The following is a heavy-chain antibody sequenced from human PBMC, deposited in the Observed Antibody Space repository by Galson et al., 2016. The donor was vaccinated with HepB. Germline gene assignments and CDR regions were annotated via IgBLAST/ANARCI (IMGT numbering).Heavy chain of an antibody. Sequence: TLSLTCTVSGGSISSGGYLWSWIRQPPGKGLEWIGYISYAGSTYYNPSLESRLAISLDRSKNQFSLKLSSVTAADTAVYYCAREHGAVDSYGNSYHQYWFDSWGQGTLATVSS. D-gene: IGHD5-18*01. CDR1: GGSISSGGYL. CDR2: ISYAGST. CDR3: AREHGAVDSYGNSYHQYWFDS. J-gene: IGHJ5*01. V-gene: IGHV4-30-2*01.